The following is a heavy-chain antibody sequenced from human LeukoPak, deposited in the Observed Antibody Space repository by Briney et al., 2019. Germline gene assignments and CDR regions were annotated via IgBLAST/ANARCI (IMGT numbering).Heavy chain of an antibody. CDR2: IKQDGSEK. V-gene: IGHV3-7*01. Sequence: PGGSLRLSCAASGFTFSSYWMSWVRQAPGKGLEWVANIKQDGSEKYYVDSVKGRFTISRDNAKNSLYLQMNSLRAEDTAVYYGARDAYYYGSGSYDWGQGTLVTVSS. J-gene: IGHJ4*02. D-gene: IGHD3-10*01. CDR1: GFTFSSYW. CDR3: ARDAYYYGSGSYD.